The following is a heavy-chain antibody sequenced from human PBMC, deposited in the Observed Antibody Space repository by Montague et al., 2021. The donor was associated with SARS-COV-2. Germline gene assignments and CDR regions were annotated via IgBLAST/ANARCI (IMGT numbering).Heavy chain of an antibody. Sequence: SETLSLTCAVFGASYRGAYWRSIRLHPGQTWVWYAEFNYSGSTKYDPSLKSRVTIPVDTSKNQFSLQLSSVTAADTAVYYCARGTKRVFTYDCDSSGYASDYWGQGTLVTVSS. CDR1: GASYRGAY. V-gene: IGHV4-34*01. D-gene: IGHD3-22*01. CDR2: FNYSGST. CDR3: ARGTKRVFTYDCDSSGYASDY. J-gene: IGHJ4*02.